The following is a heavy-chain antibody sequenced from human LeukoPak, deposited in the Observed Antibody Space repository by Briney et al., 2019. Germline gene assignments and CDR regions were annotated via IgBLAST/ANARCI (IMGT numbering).Heavy chain of an antibody. J-gene: IGHJ4*02. CDR3: ARVSYDSSGYYYVDY. CDR1: GFTFSDYY. D-gene: IGHD3-22*01. Sequence: GSLRLSCAASGFTFSDYYMRWIRQAPGKGLEWVSYISSSGSTIYYADSVKGRFTISRDNAKNSLYLQMNSLRAEDTAVYYCARVSYDSSGYYYVDYWGQGTLVTVSS. V-gene: IGHV3-11*01. CDR2: ISSSGSTI.